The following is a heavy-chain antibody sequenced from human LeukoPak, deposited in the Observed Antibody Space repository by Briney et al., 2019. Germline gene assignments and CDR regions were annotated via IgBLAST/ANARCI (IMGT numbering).Heavy chain of an antibody. V-gene: IGHV4-4*07. CDR2: IYTSGST. Sequence: SETLSLTCTVSGGSISSYYWSWIRQPAGKGLEWIGHIYTSGSTNYNASLKSRVSMSIDTSKNQFSLKLSSVTAADTAVFYCARENSGSYREFDYWGQGTLVTVSS. CDR1: GGSISSYY. D-gene: IGHD1-26*01. CDR3: ARENSGSYREFDY. J-gene: IGHJ4*02.